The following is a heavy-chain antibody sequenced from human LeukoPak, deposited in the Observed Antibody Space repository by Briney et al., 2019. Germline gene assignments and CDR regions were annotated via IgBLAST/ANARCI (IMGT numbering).Heavy chain of an antibody. Sequence: SETLSLTCTVSGGSISSSYWSWIRQPPGKGLEWIGYIYYSGSAYYNPSLKSRVTISVDTSKNQFSLKLSSVTAADMAVYYCARKKGYSYGYKGAFDIWGQGTMVTVSS. CDR3: ARKKGYSYGYKGAFDI. CDR2: IYYSGSA. D-gene: IGHD5-18*01. J-gene: IGHJ3*02. CDR1: GGSISSSY. V-gene: IGHV4-59*08.